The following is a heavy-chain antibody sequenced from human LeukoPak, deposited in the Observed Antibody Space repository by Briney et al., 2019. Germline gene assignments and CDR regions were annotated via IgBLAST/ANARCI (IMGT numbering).Heavy chain of an antibody. CDR3: AAQYSGYVRLDY. J-gene: IGHJ4*02. D-gene: IGHD5-12*01. CDR2: ISHSGST. Sequence: RASETLSLTCAVYGVSFSGYYWSWIRQPPGKGLEWIGEISHSGSTNYNPSLKSRVTISVDTSKNQFSLKLSSVTAADTAVYYCAAQYSGYVRLDYWGQGTLVTVSS. CDR1: GVSFSGYY. V-gene: IGHV4-34*01.